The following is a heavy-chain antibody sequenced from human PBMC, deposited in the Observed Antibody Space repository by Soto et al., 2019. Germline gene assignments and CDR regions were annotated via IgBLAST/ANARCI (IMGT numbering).Heavy chain of an antibody. CDR3: ASGQDSSGYLDAFDI. CDR2: INHSGST. CDR1: GGSFSGYY. V-gene: IGHV4-34*01. J-gene: IGHJ3*02. Sequence: SETLSLTCAVYGGSFSGYYWSWIRQPPGKGLEWIGEINHSGSTNYNPPLKSRVTISVDTSKNQFSLKLSSVTAADTAVYYCASGQDSSGYLDAFDIWGQGTMVTVSS. D-gene: IGHD3-22*01.